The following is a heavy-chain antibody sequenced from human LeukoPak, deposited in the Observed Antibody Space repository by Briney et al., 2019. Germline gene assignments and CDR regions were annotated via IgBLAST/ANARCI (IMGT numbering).Heavy chain of an antibody. D-gene: IGHD5-18*01. Sequence: PGGSLRLSCAASGFTFSSYSMNWVRQAPGKGLEWVSSISSSSSYIYYADSVKGRFTISRDNAKNSLYLQTNSLRAEDTAVYYCARVPYSYGYAQFDYWGQGTLVTVSS. CDR2: ISSSSSYI. CDR3: ARVPYSYGYAQFDY. V-gene: IGHV3-21*01. CDR1: GFTFSSYS. J-gene: IGHJ4*02.